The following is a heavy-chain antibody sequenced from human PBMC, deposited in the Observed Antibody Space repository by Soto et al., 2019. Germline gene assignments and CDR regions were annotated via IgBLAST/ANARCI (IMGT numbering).Heavy chain of an antibody. D-gene: IGHD2-15*01. CDR2: IIPIFGTA. CDR1: GGTFSSYA. V-gene: IGHV1-69*13. CDR3: ASLLGDYVSGGNAYYFDY. Sequence: GASVKVSCKASGGTFSSYAISWVLQAPGQGLEWMGGIIPIFGTANYAQKFQGRVTITADESTSTAYMELSSLRSEDTAVYYCASLLGDYVSGGNAYYFDYWGQGTLVTVSS. J-gene: IGHJ4*02.